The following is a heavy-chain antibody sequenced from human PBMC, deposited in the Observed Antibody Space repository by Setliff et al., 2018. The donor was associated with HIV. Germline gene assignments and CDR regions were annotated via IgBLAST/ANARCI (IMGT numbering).Heavy chain of an antibody. V-gene: IGHV3-48*01. Sequence: GGSLRLSCAASGFTFSSYSMNWVRQAPGKGLEWVSYISSSSSTIYYADSVKGRFTISRDNAKNSLYLQMNSLRAEDTAVYYCARDPYYGIAAPGTLDIWGQGTMVTVSS. CDR3: ARDPYYGIAAPGTLDI. J-gene: IGHJ3*02. D-gene: IGHD6-13*01. CDR2: ISSSSSTI. CDR1: GFTFSSYS.